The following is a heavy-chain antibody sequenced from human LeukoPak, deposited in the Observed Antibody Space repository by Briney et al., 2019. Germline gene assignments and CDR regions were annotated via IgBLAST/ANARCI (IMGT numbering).Heavy chain of an antibody. CDR2: IYYSGST. CDR1: GGSISSYY. J-gene: IGHJ5*02. CDR3: ARDPMYCEGSCYYWFDP. Sequence: PSETLSLTCTVSGGSISSYYWSWIRQPPGKGLEWIGYIYYSGSTNYNPSLKSRVTISVDTSKNQFSLKLSSVTAADTAVYYCARDPMYCEGSCYYWFDPWGQGTLVTVSS. V-gene: IGHV4-59*12. D-gene: IGHD2-15*01.